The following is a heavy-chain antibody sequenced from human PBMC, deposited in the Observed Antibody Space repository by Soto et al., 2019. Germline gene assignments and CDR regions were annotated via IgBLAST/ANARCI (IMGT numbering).Heavy chain of an antibody. CDR2: MYHRGSA. J-gene: IGHJ4*02. D-gene: IGHD3-22*01. CDR3: AREAFHYYATTGFYSDY. V-gene: IGHV4-38-2*02. CDR1: NFSISNGYY. Sequence: SETLSLTCDVSNFSISNGYYWSWIRQPPGRGLEWIGSMYHRGSAYYNPSLAGRVSISIDTSKNQFSLSLTSVTAADTAVYFCAREAFHYYATTGFYSDYWGRGTLVTVSS.